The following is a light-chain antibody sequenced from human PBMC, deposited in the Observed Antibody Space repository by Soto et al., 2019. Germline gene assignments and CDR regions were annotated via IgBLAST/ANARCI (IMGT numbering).Light chain of an antibody. CDR3: QQYNNWMPLT. Sequence: EIVMTQSPATLSVSPGEGATLSCRASQSVSSNLAWYQQKPGQAPRLLIYAASTRATGLPARFRGSGSGTEFTLTITSLQSEDFAVYYCQQYNNWMPLTFGGGTKVEIK. J-gene: IGKJ4*01. CDR1: QSVSSN. V-gene: IGKV3-15*01. CDR2: AAS.